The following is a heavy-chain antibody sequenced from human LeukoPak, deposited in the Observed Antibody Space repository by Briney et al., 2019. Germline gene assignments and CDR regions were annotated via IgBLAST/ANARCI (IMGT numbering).Heavy chain of an antibody. D-gene: IGHD7-27*01. CDR1: GFSFSSYN. CDR2: ISSSSSYI. CDR3: ARDGEGRGGAFDI. J-gene: IGHJ3*02. Sequence: PGGSLRLSCAASGFSFSSYNMNWVRQAPGKGLEWVSFISSSSSYIYYADSLKGRFTISRDNAKNSLYLQMNSLRAEDTAVYYCARDGEGRGGAFDIWGQGTMVTVSS. V-gene: IGHV3-21*01.